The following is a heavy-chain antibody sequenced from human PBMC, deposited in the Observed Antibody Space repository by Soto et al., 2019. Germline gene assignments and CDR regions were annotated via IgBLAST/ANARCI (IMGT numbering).Heavy chain of an antibody. D-gene: IGHD1-7*01. Sequence: ESLKISCRGSGYDFTSYWVSWVRQMPGTGLEWMGRIDPRDSYTDYSPSFQGHVTISADKSSSTAYLQWSSLKASDTAMYYCARTRTGNFRLDYWGQGTLVTVSS. CDR1: GYDFTSYW. V-gene: IGHV5-10-1*01. CDR3: ARTRTGNFRLDY. CDR2: IDPRDSYT. J-gene: IGHJ4*02.